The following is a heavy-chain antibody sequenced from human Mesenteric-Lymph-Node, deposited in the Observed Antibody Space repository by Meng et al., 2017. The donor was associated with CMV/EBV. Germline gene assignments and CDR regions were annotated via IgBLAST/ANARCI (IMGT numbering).Heavy chain of an antibody. Sequence: ASVKVSCKASGYTFPSYYIHWVRQAPGQGLEWMGIINPSGGSTSYAQKFQGRITITRDTSTSTVYMELSSLRSEDTAVYYCARDIVLGAGNLNLDFWGLGTLVTVSS. D-gene: IGHD3-16*01. CDR2: INPSGGST. V-gene: IGHV1-46*01. J-gene: IGHJ4*02. CDR3: ARDIVLGAGNLNLDF. CDR1: GYTFPSYY.